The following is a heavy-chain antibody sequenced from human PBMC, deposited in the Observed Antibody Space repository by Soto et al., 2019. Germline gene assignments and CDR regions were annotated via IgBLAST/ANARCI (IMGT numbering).Heavy chain of an antibody. J-gene: IGHJ6*02. V-gene: IGHV3-30-3*01. CDR1: GFTFSRYA. Sequence: PGRPRTLSCAASGFTFSRYAVHWVRQAPGKGLEWVAVISYDGSNKYYADSVKGRFTISRDDSKNTLYLQMNSLRAEDTAVYYCAKDRAQLSTASHYYGVDVWGQGTTVTVSS. CDR2: ISYDGSNK. D-gene: IGHD6-13*01. CDR3: AKDRAQLSTASHYYGVDV.